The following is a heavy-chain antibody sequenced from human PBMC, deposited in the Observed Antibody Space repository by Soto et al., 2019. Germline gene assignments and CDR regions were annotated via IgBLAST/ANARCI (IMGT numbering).Heavy chain of an antibody. CDR2: IGSSSSYI. V-gene: IGHV3-21*01. J-gene: IGHJ6*02. CDR1: GFTFSSYS. CDR3: ARRTAAGTGMDV. D-gene: IGHD6-13*01. Sequence: EVQLVESGGGLVKPGGSLRLSCAASGFTFSSYSMNWVRQAPGKGLEWVSSIGSSSSYIYYADSVKGRFTISRDNAKNSLYLQMNSLRAEDTAVYYCARRTAAGTGMDVWGQGTTVTVSS.